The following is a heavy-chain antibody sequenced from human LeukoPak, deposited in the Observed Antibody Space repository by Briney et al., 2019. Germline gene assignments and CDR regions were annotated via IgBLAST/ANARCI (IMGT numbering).Heavy chain of an antibody. CDR2: IYYSRST. V-gene: IGHV4-39*01. Sequence: SETLSLTCTVSGGSISSSSYYWGWIRQPPGKGLEWIGTIYYSRSTYYNPSLKGRVTISVDTSKNQFSLKLSSVTAADTAVNYCASRYDYSNYIDYWGQGTLVTVSS. D-gene: IGHD4-11*01. CDR1: GGSISSSSYY. J-gene: IGHJ4*02. CDR3: ASRYDYSNYIDY.